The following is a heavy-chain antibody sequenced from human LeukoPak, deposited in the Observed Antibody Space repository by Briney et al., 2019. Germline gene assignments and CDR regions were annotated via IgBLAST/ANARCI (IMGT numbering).Heavy chain of an antibody. J-gene: IGHJ4*02. Sequence: PSQTLSLTCTVSGGSISSGDYHWSWIRQPPGKGLEGNGYIYYSGSTYYNPSLKSRVTISVDTTKNQFSLKLSSVTAADTAVYYCARVIVAVEDFDYWGQGTLVTVSS. CDR1: GGSISSGDYH. CDR2: IYYSGST. V-gene: IGHV4-30-4*08. CDR3: ARVIVAVEDFDY. D-gene: IGHD2-15*01.